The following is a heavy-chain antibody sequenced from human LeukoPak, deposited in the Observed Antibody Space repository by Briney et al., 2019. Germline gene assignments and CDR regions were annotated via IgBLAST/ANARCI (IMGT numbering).Heavy chain of an antibody. Sequence: ASVKVSCKASGYTFTGYYKHWVRQAPGQRLEWMGWVNPNSGGTNYAQKFQGRVTMTRDTSISTAYVELSRLTSDDTAVYYCARVIEYSGYDFRFDYWGQGTLVTVSS. CDR1: GYTFTGYY. CDR2: VNPNSGGT. CDR3: ARVIEYSGYDFRFDY. V-gene: IGHV1-2*02. J-gene: IGHJ4*02. D-gene: IGHD5-12*01.